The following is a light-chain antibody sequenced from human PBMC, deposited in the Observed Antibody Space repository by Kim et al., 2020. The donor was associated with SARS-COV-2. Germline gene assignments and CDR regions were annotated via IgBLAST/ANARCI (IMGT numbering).Light chain of an antibody. V-gene: IGLV1-40*01. J-gene: IGLJ3*02. CDR1: SSNIGAGYY. CDR2: GNS. Sequence: HRVTISCTGSSSNIGAGYYVHWYQQLPGTAPKLLIYGNSNRPSGVPDRFSGSKSGTSASLAITGLQAEDEADYYCQSYDSSLSGWVFGGGTQLTVL. CDR3: QSYDSSLSGWV.